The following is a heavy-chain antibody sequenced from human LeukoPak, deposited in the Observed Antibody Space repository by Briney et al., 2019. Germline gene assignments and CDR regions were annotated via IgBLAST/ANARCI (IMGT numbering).Heavy chain of an antibody. V-gene: IGHV4-39*01. J-gene: IGHJ6*02. Sequence: SETLSLTCTVSGGSISSSSYYWGWIRQPPGKGLEWIGSIYYSGSTNYNPSLKSRVTISVDTSKNQFSLKLSSVTAADTAVYYCARQSTHYYYYYGMDVWGQGTTVTVSS. CDR3: ARQSTHYYYYYGMDV. CDR2: IYYSGST. CDR1: GGSISSSSYY.